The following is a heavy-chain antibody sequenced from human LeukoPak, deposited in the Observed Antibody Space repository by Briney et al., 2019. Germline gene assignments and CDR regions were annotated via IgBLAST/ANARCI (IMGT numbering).Heavy chain of an antibody. J-gene: IGHJ4*02. CDR3: ARLRVPGVYQQGADQRPDY. CDR1: GGSFSSYY. Sequence: KPSETLSLTCAVYGGSFSSYYWSWIRQPPGKGLEWIGEINHSGRTNSNPSLKSRVTISLDTSKNHFSLKLTSVTAADTAVYYCARLRVPGVYQQGADQRPDYWGQGTLVTVSS. V-gene: IGHV4-34*01. CDR2: INHSGRT. D-gene: IGHD6-13*01.